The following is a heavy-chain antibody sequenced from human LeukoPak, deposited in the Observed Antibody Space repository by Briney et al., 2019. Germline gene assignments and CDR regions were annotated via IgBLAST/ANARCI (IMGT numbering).Heavy chain of an antibody. CDR3: ARDIGGRYSWYYFDY. CDR2: IYNAGST. D-gene: IGHD2-8*01. Sequence: SETLSLTCAVSGGSISTYYWNWIRQPPGKGLEWIGYIYNAGSTDYNPSLKSRVTISVDTSKNQFSLNLNSVTAADTAVYYCARDIGGRYSWYYFDYWGRGTLVTVSS. V-gene: IGHV4-59*01. J-gene: IGHJ4*02. CDR1: GGSISTYY.